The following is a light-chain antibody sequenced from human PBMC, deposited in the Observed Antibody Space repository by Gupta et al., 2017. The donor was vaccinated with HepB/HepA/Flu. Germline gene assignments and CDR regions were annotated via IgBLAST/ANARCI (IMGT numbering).Light chain of an antibody. V-gene: IGKV2-28*01. CDR1: QSLLHSNGYNY. J-gene: IGKJ1*01. CDR3: MQALQTPRT. Sequence: VMTQSPLSLPVTPGEPASISCRSSQSLLHSNGYNYLDWYLQKPGQSPQLLIYLGSNRASGVPDRFSGSGSGTDFTLKISRVEAEDVGVYYCMQALQTPRTFGQGTKVEIK. CDR2: LGS.